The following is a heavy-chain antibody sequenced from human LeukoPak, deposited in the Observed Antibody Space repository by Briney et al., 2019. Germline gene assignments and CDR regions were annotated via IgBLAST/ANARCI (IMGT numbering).Heavy chain of an antibody. CDR3: ARGLFGITMIVVVPDWFDP. Sequence: ASVKVSCKASGYTFTSYGISWVRQAPGQGLEWMGWISAYNGNTNYAQKLQGRVTMTTDTSTSTAYMELRSLRSEDTAVYYCARGLFGITMIVVVPDWFDPWGQGTLVTVSS. J-gene: IGHJ5*02. CDR1: GYTFTSYG. D-gene: IGHD3-22*01. V-gene: IGHV1-18*01. CDR2: ISAYNGNT.